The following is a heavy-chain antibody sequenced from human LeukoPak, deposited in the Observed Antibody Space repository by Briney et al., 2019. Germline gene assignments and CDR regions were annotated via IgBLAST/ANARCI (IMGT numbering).Heavy chain of an antibody. V-gene: IGHV1-3*01. Sequence: ASVKVSCKASGYTFTSYAMHWVRQAPGQRLEWMGWINAGNGNTKYSQKFQGRVTITRDTSASTAYMELSSLRSEDTAVYYCARLMAARGWYFDLWGRGTLVTVSS. CDR3: ARLMAARGWYFDL. D-gene: IGHD5-24*01. J-gene: IGHJ2*01. CDR2: INAGNGNT. CDR1: GYTFTSYA.